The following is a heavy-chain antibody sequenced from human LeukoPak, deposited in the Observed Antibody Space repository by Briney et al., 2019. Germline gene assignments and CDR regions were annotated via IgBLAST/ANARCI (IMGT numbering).Heavy chain of an antibody. CDR1: GDSISSSGYY. J-gene: IGHJ5*02. D-gene: IGHD1-26*01. Sequence: SETLSLTCTVSGDSISSSGYYWGWIRQPPGKGLEWIGYIYYTGSTSYNPSLKSRVTMSLDASKNQFSLELNSVTPADTAVYYCARGGNYWPQWWFDPWGRGTLVSVSS. V-gene: IGHV4-61*08. CDR3: ARGGNYWPQWWFDP. CDR2: IYYTGST.